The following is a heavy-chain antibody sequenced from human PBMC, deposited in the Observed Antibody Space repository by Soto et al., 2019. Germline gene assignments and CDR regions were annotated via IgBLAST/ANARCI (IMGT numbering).Heavy chain of an antibody. CDR2: ISYDGSNK. D-gene: IGHD3-10*01. Sequence: QVQLVESGGGVVQPGRSLRLSCAASGFTFSSYAMHWVRQAPGKGLEWVAVISYDGSNKYYADSVKGRFTISRDNSKNTLYLQMNSLRAEDTAVYYCARDTGPPNFYGSGDYWGQGTLVTVSS. CDR1: GFTFSSYA. J-gene: IGHJ4*02. V-gene: IGHV3-30-3*01. CDR3: ARDTGPPNFYGSGDY.